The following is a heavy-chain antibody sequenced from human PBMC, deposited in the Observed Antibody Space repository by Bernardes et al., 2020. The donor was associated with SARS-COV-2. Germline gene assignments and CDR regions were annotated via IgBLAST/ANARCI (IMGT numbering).Heavy chain of an antibody. V-gene: IGHV1-2*02. CDR1: GYIFADFH. D-gene: IGHD3-22*01. J-gene: IGHJ4*02. CDR2: INPKSGGT. Sequence: ASVKVSCKASGYIFADFHIHWVRLAPGHGLEWVGWINPKSGGTNYAPKFQGRVTMTGDTSISTAYMELSRLRSDDTAVYYCTRDQKYYDSSGLWGQGSLVTVSS. CDR3: TRDQKYYDSSGL.